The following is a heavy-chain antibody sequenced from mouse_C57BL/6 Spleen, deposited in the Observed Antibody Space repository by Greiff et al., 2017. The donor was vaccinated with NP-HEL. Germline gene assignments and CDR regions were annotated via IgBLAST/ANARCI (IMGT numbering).Heavy chain of an antibody. CDR2: ISSGSSTI. V-gene: IGHV5-17*01. Sequence: EVKLVESGGGLVKPGGSLKLSCAASGFTFSDYGMHWVRQAPEKGLEWVAYISSGSSTIYYADTVKGRFTISRDNAKNTLFLQMTSLRSEDTAMYYCARDYDYDGYAMDYWGQRTSVTVSS. CDR3: ARDYDYDGYAMDY. CDR1: GFTFSDYG. D-gene: IGHD2-4*01. J-gene: IGHJ4*01.